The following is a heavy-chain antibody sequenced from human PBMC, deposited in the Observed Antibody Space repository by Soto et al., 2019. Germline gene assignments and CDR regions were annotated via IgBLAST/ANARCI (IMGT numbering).Heavy chain of an antibody. CDR1: GFTFSSYG. CDR2: ISYDGSNK. D-gene: IGHD4-17*01. V-gene: IGHV3-30*18. CDR3: AKAEPVGNYGDYFDY. J-gene: IGHJ4*02. Sequence: QVQLVESGGGVVQPGRSLRLSCAASGFTFSSYGMHWVRQAPGKGLEWVAVISYDGSNKYYADSVKGRFTISRDNSKNTLYLQMNSLRAEDTAVYYCAKAEPVGNYGDYFDYWGQGTLVTVSS.